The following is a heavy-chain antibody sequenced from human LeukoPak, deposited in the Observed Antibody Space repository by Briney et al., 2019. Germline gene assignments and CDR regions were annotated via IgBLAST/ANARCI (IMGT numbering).Heavy chain of an antibody. D-gene: IGHD1-26*01. CDR3: ARDSEFSGSFSY. V-gene: IGHV3-21*01. J-gene: IGHJ4*02. CDR2: ISSSSSYI. CDR1: GFTFSSYS. Sequence: GGSLRLSCAASGFTFSSYSMNWVRQAPGKGLEWVSSISSSSSYIYYADSVKGRFTISRDSAKNSLYLQMNSLRAEDTAVYYCARDSEFSGSFSYWGQGTLVTVSS.